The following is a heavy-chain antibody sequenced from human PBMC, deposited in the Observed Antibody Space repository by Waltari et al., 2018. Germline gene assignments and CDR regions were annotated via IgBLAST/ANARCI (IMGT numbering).Heavy chain of an antibody. CDR2: IYYSGST. J-gene: IGHJ5*02. Sequence: QVQLQESGPGLVKPSQTLSLTCTVSGGSISSGDYDWSWIHQPPGKGLEWIGYIYYSGSTYYTPALKSRVTISVDTSKNQFSLKLSSVTAADTAVYYCARVGDFTGWGPNWFDPWGQGTLVTVSS. V-gene: IGHV4-30-4*08. D-gene: IGHD3-3*01. CDR1: GGSISSGDYD. CDR3: ARVGDFTGWGPNWFDP.